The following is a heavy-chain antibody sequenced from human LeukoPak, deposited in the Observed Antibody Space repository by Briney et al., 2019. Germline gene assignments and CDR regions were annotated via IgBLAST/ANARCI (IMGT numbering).Heavy chain of an antibody. J-gene: IGHJ4*02. V-gene: IGHV1-69*04. CDR2: IIPILGIA. Sequence: GASVKVSCKASGGTFSSYAISWVRQAPGQGLEWMGRIIPILGIANYAQKFQGRVTITADKSTSTAYMELSSLRSEDTAEYYCARSSYGSGIHEVGSDYWGQGTLVTVSS. D-gene: IGHD3-10*01. CDR1: GGTFSSYA. CDR3: ARSSYGSGIHEVGSDY.